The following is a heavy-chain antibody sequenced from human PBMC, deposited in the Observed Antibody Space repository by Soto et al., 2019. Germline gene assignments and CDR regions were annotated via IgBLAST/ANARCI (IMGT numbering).Heavy chain of an antibody. CDR1: GFTFSSYS. Sequence: EVQLVESGGGLVKPGGSLRLSCAASGFTFSSYSMNWVRQAPGKGLEWVSSISSSSSYIYYADSVKGRFTISRDNAKNVLYLQMNSLRAEDTAVYYCARDSVAGTYYYYGMDVWGQGTTVTVSS. D-gene: IGHD6-19*01. CDR3: ARDSVAGTYYYYGMDV. CDR2: ISSSSSYI. V-gene: IGHV3-21*01. J-gene: IGHJ6*02.